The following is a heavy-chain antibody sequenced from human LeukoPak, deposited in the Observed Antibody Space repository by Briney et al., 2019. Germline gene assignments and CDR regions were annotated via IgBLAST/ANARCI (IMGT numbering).Heavy chain of an antibody. CDR2: IYGGDTT. Sequence: GGSLRLSCAASGFTFSSYAMNWVRQAPGKGLEWVSVIYGGDTTYYADSVKGRFTISRDNYKNTLYLQMNSLRAEDTALYYCARGQYSGRGGYFDYWGQGTLVTVSS. V-gene: IGHV3-23*03. CDR3: ARGQYSGRGGYFDY. CDR1: GFTFSSYA. J-gene: IGHJ4*02. D-gene: IGHD3-10*01.